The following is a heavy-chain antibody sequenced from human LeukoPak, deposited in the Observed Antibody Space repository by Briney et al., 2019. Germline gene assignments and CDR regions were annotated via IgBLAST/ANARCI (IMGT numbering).Heavy chain of an antibody. D-gene: IGHD5-24*01. CDR2: IYYSGST. CDR3: ARVGGMTTINNAAFDI. CDR1: GGSISSGGYY. V-gene: IGHV4-61*08. Sequence: SSETLSLTCTVSGGSISSGGYYWSWIRQPPGKGLEWIGYIYYSGSTNYNPSLKSRVTISLDTSKNQFSLKLTSVTAADTAIYYCARVGGMTTINNAAFDIWGQGTMVTVSS. J-gene: IGHJ3*02.